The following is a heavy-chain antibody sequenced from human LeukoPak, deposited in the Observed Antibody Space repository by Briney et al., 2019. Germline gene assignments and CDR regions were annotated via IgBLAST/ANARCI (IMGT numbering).Heavy chain of an antibody. CDR1: GGTFSSYA. CDR2: IIPILGTA. Sequence: GASVKVSCKASGGTFSSYAISWVRQAPGEGLEWMGGIIPILGTANYAQKFQGRVTISADESTSTAYMELSSLRSEDTAVYYCARYYYDSSGYHLYYFDYWGQGTLVTVSS. V-gene: IGHV1-69*13. CDR3: ARYYYDSSGYHLYYFDY. D-gene: IGHD3-22*01. J-gene: IGHJ4*02.